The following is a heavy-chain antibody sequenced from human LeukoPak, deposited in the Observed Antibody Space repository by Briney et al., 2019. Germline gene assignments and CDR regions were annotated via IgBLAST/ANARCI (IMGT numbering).Heavy chain of an antibody. CDR2: IVVGSGHT. CDR1: GFTFTNSA. Sequence: GASVTVSCKASGFTFTNSAMQWVRQARGQRLEWIGWIVVGSGHTNYAQKFQERVTITRDMSTSTAYMEVNSLRFDDTAVYYCAADTLQVGSWGQGTLVTVSS. J-gene: IGHJ4*02. D-gene: IGHD5-24*01. CDR3: AADTLQVGS. V-gene: IGHV1-58*02.